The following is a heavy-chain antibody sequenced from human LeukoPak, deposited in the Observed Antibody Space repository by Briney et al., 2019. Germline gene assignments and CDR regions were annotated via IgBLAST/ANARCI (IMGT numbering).Heavy chain of an antibody. Sequence: GGSLRLSCAASGFTFSGSGMHWVRQAPGKGLEWVAFIRYHGSDKFYADSVKGRFTISRDNSKNTLYLQMDSLSAEDTAVYYCVKVDTWGQGILVTVSS. CDR1: GFTFSGSG. D-gene: IGHD5-18*01. CDR3: VKVDT. V-gene: IGHV3-30*02. CDR2: IRYHGSDK. J-gene: IGHJ4*02.